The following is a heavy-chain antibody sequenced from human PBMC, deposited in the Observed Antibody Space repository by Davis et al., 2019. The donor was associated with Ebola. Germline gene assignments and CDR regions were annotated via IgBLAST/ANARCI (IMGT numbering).Heavy chain of an antibody. Sequence: SETLSLTCAVSGGSISSGGYSWSWIRQPPGKGLEWIGYIYHSGSTYYNPSLKSRATISVDRSKNQFSLKLSSVTAADTAVYYWARGNDMGVDYWGQGTLVTVSS. CDR1: GGSISSGGYS. CDR2: IYHSGST. V-gene: IGHV4-30-2*01. D-gene: IGHD1-1*01. CDR3: ARGNDMGVDY. J-gene: IGHJ4*02.